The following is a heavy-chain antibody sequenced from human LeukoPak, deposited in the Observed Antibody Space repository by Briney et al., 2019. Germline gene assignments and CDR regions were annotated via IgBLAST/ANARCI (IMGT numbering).Heavy chain of an antibody. CDR2: INSDGSST. Sequence: GGSLRLSCAASGFTFSSYWMHWVRQAPGKGLVWVSRINSDGSSTSYADSVKGRFTISRDNAENTLYLQMNSLRAEDTAVYYCARDQPRDVGAPPAGYFQHWGQGTLVTVSS. J-gene: IGHJ1*01. CDR3: ARDQPRDVGAPPAGYFQH. V-gene: IGHV3-74*01. CDR1: GFTFSSYW. D-gene: IGHD1-26*01.